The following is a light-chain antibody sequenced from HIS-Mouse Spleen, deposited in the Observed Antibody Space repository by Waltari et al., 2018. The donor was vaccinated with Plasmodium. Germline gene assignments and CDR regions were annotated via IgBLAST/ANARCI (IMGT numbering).Light chain of an antibody. CDR1: QDIRSY. J-gene: IGKJ2*01. CDR2: AAS. V-gene: IGKV1D-8*02. CDR3: QQYYSFPYT. Sequence: AIWMTQSPSLLSASTGDRVTISCRMSQDIRSYLAWYQQNPGKAPELLIYAASTLQSGVPSRFSGSGSGTDFTLTISCLQSEDFATYYCQQYYSFPYTFGQGTKLEIK.